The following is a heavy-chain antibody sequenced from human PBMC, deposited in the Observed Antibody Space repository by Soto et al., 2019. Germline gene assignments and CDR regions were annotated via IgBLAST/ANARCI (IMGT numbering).Heavy chain of an antibody. J-gene: IGHJ5*02. CDR3: AKDRSPRITIFGVVIQS. V-gene: IGHV3-30*18. CDR2: ISYDGSNK. Sequence: PGGSLRLSCAASGFTFSSYGMHWVRQAPGKGLEWVAVISYDGSNKYYADSVKGRFTISRDNSKNTLYLQMNSLRAEDTAVYYCAKDRSPRITIFGVVIQSWGQGTLVTVSS. CDR1: GFTFSSYG. D-gene: IGHD3-3*01.